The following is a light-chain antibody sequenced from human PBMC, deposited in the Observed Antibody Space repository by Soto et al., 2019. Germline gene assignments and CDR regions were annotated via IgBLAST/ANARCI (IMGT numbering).Light chain of an antibody. J-gene: IGLJ2*01. V-gene: IGLV4-69*01. Sequence: QLVLTQSPSASASLGASVKLTCTLSSGHSTYAIAWHQQQPEKGPRYLMNLNSDGSHSKGDGIPDRFSGSSSGAERYLTISSLQSEDEADYYCQTWGTGIPVVFGGGTQLTVL. CDR3: QTWGTGIPVV. CDR2: LNSDGSH. CDR1: SGHSTYA.